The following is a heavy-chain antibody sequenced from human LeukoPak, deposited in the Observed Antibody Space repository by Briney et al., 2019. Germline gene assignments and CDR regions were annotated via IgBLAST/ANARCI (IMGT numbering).Heavy chain of an antibody. D-gene: IGHD6-19*01. CDR1: GFTFSSYE. J-gene: IGHJ4*02. CDR2: IKQDGSEK. Sequence: GGSLRLSCAASGFTFSSYEMNWVRQAPGKGLEWVANIKQDGSEKYYVDSVKGRFTISRDNAKNSLYLQMNSLRAEDTAVYYCARARGGWYDFDYWGQGTLVTVSS. V-gene: IGHV3-7*01. CDR3: ARARGGWYDFDY.